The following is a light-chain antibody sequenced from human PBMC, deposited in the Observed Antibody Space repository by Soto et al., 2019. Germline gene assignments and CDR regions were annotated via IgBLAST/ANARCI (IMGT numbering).Light chain of an antibody. CDR1: SSNIGAGYD. CDR2: SSY. V-gene: IGLV1-40*01. Sequence: QSVLTQPPSVSGAPGQRITISCTGSSSNIGAGYDVHWYQHLPGTAPKLLIYSSYQRPSGVPDRFSGSKSGTSASLAISGLQSEDEADYYCASWDDSLTVVFGGGTKLTVL. CDR3: ASWDDSLTVV. J-gene: IGLJ3*02.